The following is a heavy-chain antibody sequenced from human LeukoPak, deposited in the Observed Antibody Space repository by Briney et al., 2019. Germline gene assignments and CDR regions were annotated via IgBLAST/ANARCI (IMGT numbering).Heavy chain of an antibody. J-gene: IGHJ6*02. Sequence: ASVKVSCTVSGHSLAELAMHWGRQAPGKGLEWVGGFYPEEGETFYAQEVLGRVSMTEDTSTDTAYMELSSLTSEDTAVYYCAILPLTVVTPLDVWGQGTTVTVSS. CDR1: GHSLAELA. CDR3: AILPLTVVTPLDV. CDR2: FYPEEGET. V-gene: IGHV1-24*01. D-gene: IGHD4-23*01.